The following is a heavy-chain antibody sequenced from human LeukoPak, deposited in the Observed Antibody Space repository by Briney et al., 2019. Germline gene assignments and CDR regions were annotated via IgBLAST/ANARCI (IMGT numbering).Heavy chain of an antibody. CDR3: ARAAHSGSLAPFDY. CDR1: GSPISNYY. V-gene: IGHV4-4*07. Sequence: SSETLSLTCIVSGSPISNYYWSWIRQPAGKGLEWIGRIYSSGSTNYNPSLKSRVTMSLDTSKNQFSLKLSSVTAADTAVYYCARAAHSGSLAPFDYWGQGTLVTVSS. D-gene: IGHD1-26*01. CDR2: IYSSGST. J-gene: IGHJ4*02.